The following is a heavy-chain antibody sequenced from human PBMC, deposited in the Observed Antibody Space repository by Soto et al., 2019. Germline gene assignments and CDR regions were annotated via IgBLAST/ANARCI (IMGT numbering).Heavy chain of an antibody. CDR1: GFTFSSYS. J-gene: IGHJ5*02. CDR2: ISSSSSYI. CDR3: ARGTDRRKSVPFDP. V-gene: IGHV3-21*01. D-gene: IGHD1-1*01. Sequence: EVQLVESGGGLVQPGGSLRLSCAASGFTFSSYSMNWVRQAPGKGLEWVSSISSSSSYIYYADSVKGRFTISRDNAKNSLYLQMNSLRAEDTAVYYCARGTDRRKSVPFDPWGQGTLVTVSS.